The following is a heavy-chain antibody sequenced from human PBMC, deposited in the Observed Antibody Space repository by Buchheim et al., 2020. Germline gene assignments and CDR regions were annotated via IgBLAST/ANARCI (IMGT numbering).Heavy chain of an antibody. J-gene: IGHJ6*02. V-gene: IGHV3-74*01. D-gene: IGHD1-26*01. CDR2: INIDGSST. Sequence: EVQLAESGGGLVQPGGSLRLSCAASGFTFSSYWMHWVRQAPGKGLVWVSRINIDGSSTSYSDSVKGRFTISRDNAKNTLYLQMNSLRAEDTAVYYCARVFHSGSYSAYYYGMDVWGQGTT. CDR3: ARVFHSGSYSAYYYGMDV. CDR1: GFTFSSYW.